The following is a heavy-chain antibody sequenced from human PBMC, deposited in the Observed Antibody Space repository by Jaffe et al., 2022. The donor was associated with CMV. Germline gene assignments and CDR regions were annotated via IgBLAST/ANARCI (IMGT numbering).Heavy chain of an antibody. Sequence: QVHLVQSGAELKKPGASVKVSCKVSGHSLSEISIQWVRQAPGKGLEWMGGFDPEHGKRIYAQKVQGRVIMTEDTSSDTAHMELNNLRSEDTAIYFCATDSHGTYFDFWSGYFGAFDIWGQGTKVIVSS. J-gene: IGHJ3*02. CDR1: GHSLSEIS. CDR2: FDPEHGKR. CDR3: ATDSHGTYFDFWSGYFGAFDI. V-gene: IGHV1-24*01. D-gene: IGHD3-3*01.